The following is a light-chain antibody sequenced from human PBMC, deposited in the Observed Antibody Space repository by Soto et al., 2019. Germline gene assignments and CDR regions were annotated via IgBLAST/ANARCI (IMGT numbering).Light chain of an antibody. CDR2: GAS. J-gene: IGKJ4*01. CDR3: QQYNNWLT. Sequence: EMVLTQFYDPLSLSAGERSTLSCRASQSVSSNVAWYQQKPGQAPRLLIYGASTRATGIPARFSGSGSGTEFTLTISSLQSEDFAVYHCQQYNNWLTFGGGTKVDIK. CDR1: QSVSSN. V-gene: IGKV3D-15*01.